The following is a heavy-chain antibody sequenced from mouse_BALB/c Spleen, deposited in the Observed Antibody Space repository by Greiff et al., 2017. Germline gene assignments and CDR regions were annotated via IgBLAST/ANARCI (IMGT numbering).Heavy chain of an antibody. CDR2: ISYDGSN. J-gene: IGHJ3*01. CDR3: ARPYDYDEFAY. D-gene: IGHD2-4*01. V-gene: IGHV3-6*02. CDR1: GYSITSGYY. Sequence: EVQLVESGPGLVKPSQSLSLTCSVTGYSITSGYYWNWIRQFPGNKLEWMGYISYDGSNNYNPSLKNRISITRDTSKNQFFLKLNSVTTEDTATYYCARPYDYDEFAYWGQGTLVTVSA.